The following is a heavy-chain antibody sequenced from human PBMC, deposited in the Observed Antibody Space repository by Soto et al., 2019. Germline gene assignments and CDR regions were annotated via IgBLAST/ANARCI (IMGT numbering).Heavy chain of an antibody. V-gene: IGHV3-30-3*01. J-gene: IGHJ4*02. CDR2: ITYDGNNK. CDR1: GFTFSRYP. D-gene: IGHD1-26*01. Sequence: QVQLVESGGGVVQPGRSLRLSCAASGFTFSRYPMYWVRQAPGKGLEWVAVITYDGNNKYYEESVKGRFTISRDNAKNTLSLQMNNLRTEDTAVYYCANGVGSYYFGYWGQGTLVTVSS. CDR3: ANGVGSYYFGY.